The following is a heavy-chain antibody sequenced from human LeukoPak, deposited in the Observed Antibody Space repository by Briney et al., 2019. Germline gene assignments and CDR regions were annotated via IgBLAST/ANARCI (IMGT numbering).Heavy chain of an antibody. CDR3: ARGGKGTFIVVVPAARRSSYYGMDV. CDR1: GYTFTIYG. CDR2: ISAYNGNT. J-gene: IGHJ6*02. D-gene: IGHD2-2*01. Sequence: ASVKVSCKASGYTFTIYGISWVRQAPGQGLEWMGWISAYNGNTNYAQKLQGRVTMTTDTSTSTAYMELRSLRSDDTAVYYCARGGKGTFIVVVPAARRSSYYGMDVWGQGTTVTVSS. V-gene: IGHV1-18*01.